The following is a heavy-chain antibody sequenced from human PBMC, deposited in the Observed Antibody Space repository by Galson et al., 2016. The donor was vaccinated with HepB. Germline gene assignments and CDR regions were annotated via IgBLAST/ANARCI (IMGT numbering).Heavy chain of an antibody. D-gene: IGHD6-19*01. Sequence: LSLTCVVSGSSINSTNWWSWVRQPPGKGPEWIGQIYQSCSPNYHPSLRSRVTISVDKSKNHFSLKLSSVTAADTAVYYCSRDSGGWYFYSWGQGTLVTVSS. V-gene: IGHV4/OR15-8*01. CDR1: GSSINSTNW. J-gene: IGHJ4*02. CDR2: IYQSCSP. CDR3: SRDSGGWYFYS.